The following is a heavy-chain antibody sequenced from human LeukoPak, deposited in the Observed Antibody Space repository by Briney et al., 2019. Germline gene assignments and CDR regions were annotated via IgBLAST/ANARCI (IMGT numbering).Heavy chain of an antibody. D-gene: IGHD1-1*01. Sequence: PGGSLRLSCAASGFTFSDYYMSWIRQAPGKGLEWVSSISSSSSYIYCADSAKGRFTISRDNAKNSLYLQMNSLRAEDTAVYYCAAALTSHAFDIWGQGTMVTVSS. V-gene: IGHV3-11*06. CDR1: GFTFSDYY. J-gene: IGHJ3*02. CDR3: AAALTSHAFDI. CDR2: ISSSSSYI.